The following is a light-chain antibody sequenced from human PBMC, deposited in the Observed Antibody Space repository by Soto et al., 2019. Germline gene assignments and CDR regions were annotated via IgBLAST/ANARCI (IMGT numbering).Light chain of an antibody. J-gene: IGKJ1*01. CDR3: QQSYITRCT. CDR2: AAT. CDR1: LSVITS. Sequence: DLQMIQSPYFLSASVGDRVTITCRASLSVITSLNWYQQKPGKAPKVLIYAATNLQRGIPSRFSGAGFRTEFTLTISSLEHDDFATYYCQQSYITRCTFVQGTNVDIK. V-gene: IGKV1-39*01.